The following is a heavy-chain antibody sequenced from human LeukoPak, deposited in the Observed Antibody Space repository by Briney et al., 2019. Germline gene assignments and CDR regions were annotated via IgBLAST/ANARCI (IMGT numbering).Heavy chain of an antibody. V-gene: IGHV3-23*01. CDR2: TSGSGGST. CDR3: ARESPDRYGMDV. J-gene: IGHJ6*04. D-gene: IGHD1-26*01. Sequence: GGSLRLSCAASGFTFSSYAMSWVRQAPGKGLEWVSATSGSGGSTYYADSVKGRFTISRDNSKSTLYLQMNSLRAEDTAVYYCARESPDRYGMDVWGKGTTVTVSS. CDR1: GFTFSSYA.